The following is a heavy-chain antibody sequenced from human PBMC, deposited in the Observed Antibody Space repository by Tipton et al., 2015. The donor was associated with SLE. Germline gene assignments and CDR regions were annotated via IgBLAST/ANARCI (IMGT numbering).Heavy chain of an antibody. V-gene: IGHV4-39*01. D-gene: IGHD4-17*01. CDR1: GDSLSSSSYF. CDR2: MYYSGTT. J-gene: IGHJ4*02. CDR3: ARLGNRILTTVSYFDY. Sequence: GLVKPSETLSLTCTVSGDSLSSSSYFWGWIRRPPGKGLEWIGTMYYSGTTYYNPSLKSRVTMSVDTSNNQFSLKLTSVIAADTSVYYCARLGNRILTTVSYFDYWGQGALVIVSS.